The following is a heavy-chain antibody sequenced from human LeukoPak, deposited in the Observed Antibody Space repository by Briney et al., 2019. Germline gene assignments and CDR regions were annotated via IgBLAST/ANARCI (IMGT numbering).Heavy chain of an antibody. CDR1: GFTFTKYW. CDR2: IKQDGSDK. D-gene: IGHD2-2*01. J-gene: IGHJ4*02. CDR3: ASLSTLAGTVDY. V-gene: IGHV3-7*01. Sequence: PGDSLRLSCAASGFTFTKYWMTWVRQAPGKGLEWVGNIKQDGSDKNYMDSVKGRFTISRDNAKNSLYLQMNSLRAEDTAVYYCASLSTLAGTVDYWGQGTLVTVSS.